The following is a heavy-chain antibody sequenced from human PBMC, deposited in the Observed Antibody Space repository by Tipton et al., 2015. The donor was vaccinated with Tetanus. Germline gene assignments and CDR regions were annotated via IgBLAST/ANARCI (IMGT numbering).Heavy chain of an antibody. Sequence: LRLSCTVSGASLRGGDYHWSWIRQPPGKGLEWIGYIYHSGGTYYNASLKSRLDISLDTSKNQFSLRLTSVTVADTAVYYCARGTGDYWGQGTLVTVSS. D-gene: IGHD1-14*01. J-gene: IGHJ4*02. V-gene: IGHV4-31*02. CDR2: IYHSGGT. CDR3: ARGTGDY. CDR1: GASLRGGDYH.